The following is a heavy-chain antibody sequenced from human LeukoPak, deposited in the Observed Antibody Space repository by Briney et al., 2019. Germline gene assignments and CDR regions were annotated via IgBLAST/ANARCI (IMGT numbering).Heavy chain of an antibody. D-gene: IGHD3-10*01. CDR2: INHSGST. J-gene: IGHJ4*02. Sequence: SETLSLTCAVYGASFSGYYWSWIRQPPGKGLEWIGEINHSGSTNYNTSLKSRVTISVDTSKNQFSLKLSAVTAADSAVYYCARGPSGQFDYWGQGTLVTVSS. CDR3: ARGPSGQFDY. CDR1: GASFSGYY. V-gene: IGHV4-34*01.